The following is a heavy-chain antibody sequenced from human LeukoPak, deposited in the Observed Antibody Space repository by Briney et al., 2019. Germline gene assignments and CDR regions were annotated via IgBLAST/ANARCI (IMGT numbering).Heavy chain of an antibody. CDR1: GFTFSSYA. J-gene: IGHJ4*02. Sequence: GRSLRLSCAASGFTFSSYAMHWVRQAPGKGLEWVAVISYDGSNKYYADSVKGRFTISRDNSKNTLYPQMNSLRAEDTAVYYCAREHYYDSSGYYPVFDYWGQGTLVTVSS. CDR2: ISYDGSNK. V-gene: IGHV3-30-3*01. CDR3: AREHYYDSSGYYPVFDY. D-gene: IGHD3-22*01.